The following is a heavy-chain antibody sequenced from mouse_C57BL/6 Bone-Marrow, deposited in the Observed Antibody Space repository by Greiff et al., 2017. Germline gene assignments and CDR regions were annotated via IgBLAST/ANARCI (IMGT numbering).Heavy chain of an antibody. D-gene: IGHD2-5*01. V-gene: IGHV1-64*01. CDR3: ARYPYSNYPYDAMDY. J-gene: IGHJ4*01. CDR1: GYTFTSYW. CDR2: IHPNSGST. Sequence: VQLQQPGAELVKPGASVKLSCKASGYTFTSYWMHWVKQRPGHGLEWIGMIHPNSGSTNYNEKFKSKATRPVAKSSSTAYRQLINLTSEDSAVYYCARYPYSNYPYDAMDYRGQGTSGTVSS.